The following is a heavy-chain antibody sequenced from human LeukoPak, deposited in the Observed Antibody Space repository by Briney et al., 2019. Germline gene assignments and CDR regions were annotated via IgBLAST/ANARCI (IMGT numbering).Heavy chain of an antibody. J-gene: IGHJ4*02. CDR2: IYYSGST. D-gene: IGHD3-10*01. V-gene: IGHV4-59*01. CDR1: GGSISGYS. CDR3: ARDAESYASGSYTPFDY. Sequence: PSETLSLTCTVSGGSISGYSWSWIRQPPGKGLEWIAYIYYSGSTNYNPSLKSRVTISVDPSKNQFSLKLSSVTAADTAVYFCARDAESYASGSYTPFDYWGQGTLVTVSS.